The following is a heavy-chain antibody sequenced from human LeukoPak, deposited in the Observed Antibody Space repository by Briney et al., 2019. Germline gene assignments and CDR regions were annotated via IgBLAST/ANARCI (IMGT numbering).Heavy chain of an antibody. V-gene: IGHV1-69*01. CDR3: ARVGERGYSYGLNWFDP. CDR2: IIPIFGSA. D-gene: IGHD5-18*01. CDR1: GGTFSSYA. Sequence: SVKVSCKASGGTFSSYAISWVRQAPGQGLEWMGGIIPIFGSANYAQKFQGRVTITADESTSTAYMELSSLRSEDTAVYYCARVGERGYSYGLNWFDPWGQGTLVTVSS. J-gene: IGHJ5*02.